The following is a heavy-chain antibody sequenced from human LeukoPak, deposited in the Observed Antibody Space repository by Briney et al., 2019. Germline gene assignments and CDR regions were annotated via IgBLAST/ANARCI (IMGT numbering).Heavy chain of an antibody. Sequence: GGSLRLSCAASGFTFSSYWMSWVRQAPGKGLEWVADISYDGSNKYYADSVKGRFTISRDNSKNTLYLQMNSLRAEDTAVYYCAKDRKYYYGSGSFDYWGQGTLVTVSS. CDR3: AKDRKYYYGSGSFDY. CDR1: GFTFSSYW. CDR2: ISYDGSNK. D-gene: IGHD3-10*01. V-gene: IGHV3-30*18. J-gene: IGHJ4*02.